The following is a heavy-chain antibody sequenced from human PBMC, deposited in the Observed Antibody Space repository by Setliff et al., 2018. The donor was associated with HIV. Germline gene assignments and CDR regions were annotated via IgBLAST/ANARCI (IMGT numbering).Heavy chain of an antibody. CDR2: IYPGDSDN. CDR1: GYSFTSYW. D-gene: IGHD6-19*01. Sequence: GESLKISCKGSGYSFTSYWIAWVRQMPGKGPEWMGIIYPGDSDNRYSPSFQGQVTISADKFINTAYLQWSSLKASDTAMYFYARRGFSSGWGAFDIWGQGTMVTVSS. CDR3: ARRGFSSGWGAFDI. J-gene: IGHJ3*02. V-gene: IGHV5-51*01.